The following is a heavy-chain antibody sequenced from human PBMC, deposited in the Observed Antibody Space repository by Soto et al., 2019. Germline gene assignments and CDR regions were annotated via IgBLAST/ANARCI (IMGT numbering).Heavy chain of an antibody. D-gene: IGHD6-13*01. J-gene: IGHJ4*02. CDR2: INPNGGST. CDR1: GYIFINYY. V-gene: IGHV1-46*01. Sequence: QVHLVQSGAEVKKPGASVKVSCKASGYIFINYYIHWVRQAPGQGLEWIGIINPNGGSTNYGQKFRGRVTMARDTSTSTGYRDLSSVRSDDTAVYYCARDVAAADYWGQGTLVTVSS. CDR3: ARDVAAADY.